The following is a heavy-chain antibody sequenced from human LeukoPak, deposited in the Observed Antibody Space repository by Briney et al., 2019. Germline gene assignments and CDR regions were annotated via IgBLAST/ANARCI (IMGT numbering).Heavy chain of an antibody. J-gene: IGHJ4*02. CDR3: ARVGWLRSHFDY. V-gene: IGHV3-7*01. CDR1: GFTFSSYW. CDR2: IKQDGSEK. D-gene: IGHD5-12*01. Sequence: GGSLRLSCAASGFTFSSYWMGWVRQAPGKGLEWVANIKQDGSEKYYVDSVKGRFTISRDNAKSSLYLQMNSLRAEDTAVYYCARVGWLRSHFDYWGQGTLVTVSS.